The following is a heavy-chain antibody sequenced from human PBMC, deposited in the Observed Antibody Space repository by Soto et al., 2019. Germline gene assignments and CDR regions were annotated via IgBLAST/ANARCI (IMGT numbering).Heavy chain of an antibody. CDR2: ISASGGIT. Sequence: EVQLLESGGDLVQPGGSLRLSCAVSGFPFRNYAMSWVRQAPGKGLEWVSGISASGGITYYADSVKGRFTISRDNAKNSLYLQMNSLRAEDTAVYYCARFGSGRGYYYGMDVWGQGTTVTVSS. J-gene: IGHJ6*02. V-gene: IGHV3-23*01. CDR1: GFPFRNYA. CDR3: ARFGSGRGYYYGMDV. D-gene: IGHD2-15*01.